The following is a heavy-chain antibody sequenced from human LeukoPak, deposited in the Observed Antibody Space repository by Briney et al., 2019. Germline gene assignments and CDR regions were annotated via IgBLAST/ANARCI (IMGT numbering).Heavy chain of an antibody. V-gene: IGHV3-30*03. Sequence: PGGSLRLSCAASEFTFSSYSMNWVRQAPGKGLEWVAVISYDGSDKYYADSVKGRFTISRDNSKNTLYLQMNSLRAEDTAVYYCARGGHNYYGMDVWGQGTTVTVSS. CDR3: ARGGHNYYGMDV. CDR1: EFTFSSYS. D-gene: IGHD1-26*01. CDR2: ISYDGSDK. J-gene: IGHJ6*02.